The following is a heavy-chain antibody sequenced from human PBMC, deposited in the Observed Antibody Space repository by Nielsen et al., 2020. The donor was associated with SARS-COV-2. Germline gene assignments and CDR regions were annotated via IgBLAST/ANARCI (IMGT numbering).Heavy chain of an antibody. Sequence: GESLKISCAASGFTFSSYAMHWVRQAPGKGLEWVAVISYDGSNKYYADSVKGRFTISRDNSKNTLYLQMNSLRAEDTAVYYCARGVYYDSRNQAGAFDIWGQGTMVTVSS. CDR3: ARGVYYDSRNQAGAFDI. CDR1: GFTFSSYA. CDR2: ISYDGSNK. D-gene: IGHD3-22*01. V-gene: IGHV3-30-3*01. J-gene: IGHJ3*02.